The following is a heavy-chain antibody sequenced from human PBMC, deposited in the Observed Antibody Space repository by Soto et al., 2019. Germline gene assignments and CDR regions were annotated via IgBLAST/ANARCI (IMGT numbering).Heavy chain of an antibody. CDR3: ARQRDYYDTSGDSYFEY. CDR1: GGSISSSSFF. CDR2: LHYSGST. Sequence: SETLSLTCTVSGGSISSSSFFWGWIRQPPGEGLEWIGSLHYSGSTYYNPSLRSRVTISVDTSKNQFSLKLTSVTAADTALYYCARQRDYYDTSGDSYFEYWGQGTLVTVSS. J-gene: IGHJ4*02. V-gene: IGHV4-39*01. D-gene: IGHD3-22*01.